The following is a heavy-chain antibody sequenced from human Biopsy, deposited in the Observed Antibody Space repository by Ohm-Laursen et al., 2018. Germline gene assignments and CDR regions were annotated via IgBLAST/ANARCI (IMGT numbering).Heavy chain of an antibody. Sequence: SDTLSLTCTVSGGSISSSTTYYWAWLRQPPGKGLEWIGSIYNTETTFYNPSLKSRVPISVATSTNQFSLKVSSVTAADTALYFCARHPTGFWFDPWGHGTLVTVSS. CDR1: GGSISSSTTYY. CDR3: ARHPTGFWFDP. V-gene: IGHV4-39*01. J-gene: IGHJ5*02. CDR2: IYNTETT.